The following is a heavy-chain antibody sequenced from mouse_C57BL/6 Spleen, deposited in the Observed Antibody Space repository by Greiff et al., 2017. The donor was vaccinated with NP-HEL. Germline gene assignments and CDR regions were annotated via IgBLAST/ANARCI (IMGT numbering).Heavy chain of an antibody. D-gene: IGHD2-3*01. CDR1: GYTFTSYW. CDR3: ARSGGWVLRNYYAMDD. J-gene: IGHJ4*01. V-gene: IGHV1-69*01. Sequence: QVQLQQPGAELVMPWASVKLSCKASGYTFTSYWMHWVKQRPGQGLEWIGEIDPSDSYTNYTQKFKGKSTLTVDKSSSTAYMQLSSLTSEDSAVYDSARSGGWVLRNYYAMDDWGQGTSVTVSS. CDR2: IDPSDSYT.